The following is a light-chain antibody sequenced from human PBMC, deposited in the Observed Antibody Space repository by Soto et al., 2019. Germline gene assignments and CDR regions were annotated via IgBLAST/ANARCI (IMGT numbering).Light chain of an antibody. CDR1: QSISSW. J-gene: IGKJ1*01. Sequence: IQMTKSPSTLSASVGYRCTITCLASQSISSWLAWYQQKPGKAPKLLIYDASSLESGVPSRFSGSGSGTDFTLTISRLEPEDFAVYYCQQYSRSPRTFGQGTKVDIK. CDR2: DAS. V-gene: IGKV1-5*01. CDR3: QQYSRSPRT.